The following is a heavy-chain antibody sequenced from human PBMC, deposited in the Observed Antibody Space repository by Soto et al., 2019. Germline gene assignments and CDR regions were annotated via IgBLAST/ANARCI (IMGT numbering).Heavy chain of an antibody. V-gene: IGHV4-61*01. D-gene: IGHD1-26*01. J-gene: IGHJ4*02. CDR2: IYYSGST. CDR3: ARCRYSGSYPPYYFDY. CDR1: VGSVSSGSYY. Sequence: SETLSLTCTVSVGSVSSGSYYWGWIRQPPGKGLEWIGYIYYSGSTNYNPSLKSRVTISVDTSKNQFSLKLSSVTAADTAVYYCARCRYSGSYPPYYFDYWGQGTLVTVSS.